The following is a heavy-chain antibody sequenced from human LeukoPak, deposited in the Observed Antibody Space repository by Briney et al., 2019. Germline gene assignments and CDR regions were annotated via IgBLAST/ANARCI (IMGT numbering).Heavy chain of an antibody. J-gene: IGHJ3*02. Sequence: TGGSLRLSCAASGFTFSSYSMNWVRQAPGKGLEWVSSISSSSSYIYYADSVKGRFTISRDNAKNSLYLQMNSLRAEDTAVYYCARVVGAHNTDAFDIWGQGTMVTVSS. CDR1: GFTFSSYS. V-gene: IGHV3-21*01. CDR2: ISSSSSYI. CDR3: ARVVGAHNTDAFDI. D-gene: IGHD1-26*01.